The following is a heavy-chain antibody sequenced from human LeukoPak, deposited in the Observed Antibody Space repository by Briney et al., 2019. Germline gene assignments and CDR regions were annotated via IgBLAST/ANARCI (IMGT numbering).Heavy chain of an antibody. V-gene: IGHV3-33*01. D-gene: IGHD3-22*01. Sequence: PGRSLRLSCAASGFTFSSYGMYWVRQAPGKGLEWVAFIRYDGSNKYYADSVKGRFTISRDNAKNSLYLQMNSLRAEDTAVYYCARDRDPGYNDSSGYRRVNAFDIWGQGTMVTVSS. CDR3: ARDRDPGYNDSSGYRRVNAFDI. CDR1: GFTFSSYG. J-gene: IGHJ3*02. CDR2: IRYDGSNK.